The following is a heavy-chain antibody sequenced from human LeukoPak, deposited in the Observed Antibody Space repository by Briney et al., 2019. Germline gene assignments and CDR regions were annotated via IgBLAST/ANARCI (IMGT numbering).Heavy chain of an antibody. CDR2: ISGSGGST. V-gene: IGHV3-23*01. D-gene: IGHD3-10*01. Sequence: GGSLRLSCAASGFTFSSYAMSWVRQAPGKGLEWVSAISGSGGSTYYADSVKGRFTISRDNAKNTLYLQTNSLRAEDTAVYYCAKAPYGSGDLYWGQGTLVTVSS. CDR3: AKAPYGSGDLY. CDR1: GFTFSSYA. J-gene: IGHJ4*02.